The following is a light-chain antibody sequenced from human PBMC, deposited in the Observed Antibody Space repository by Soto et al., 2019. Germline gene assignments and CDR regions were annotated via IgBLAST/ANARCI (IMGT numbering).Light chain of an antibody. CDR2: DAS. CDR3: QQRSSWLT. Sequence: EIVLTQSPATLSLSPGERATLSCRASQSVSSYLAWYQQKPGQAPRLLIYDASNRSTGIPARFSGSGSATDVNLTISSLEPDDFAVYHCQQRSSWLTFGGGTKVEIK. V-gene: IGKV3-11*01. J-gene: IGKJ4*01. CDR1: QSVSSY.